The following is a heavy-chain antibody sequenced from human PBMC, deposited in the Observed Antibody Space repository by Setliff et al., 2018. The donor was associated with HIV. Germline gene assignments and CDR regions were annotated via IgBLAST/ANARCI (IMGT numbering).Heavy chain of an antibody. CDR1: GFIFSDYY. CDR2: CRDRGHRYTT. V-gene: IGHV3-72*01. J-gene: IGHJ3*02. CDR3: TRLQVGDYVWGTYPPQSFDI. Sequence: HPGGSLRLSCVGSGFIFSDYYIDWVRQAPGKGLEWVGRCRDRGHRYTTEYAASVKGRFTISRDDSRNSVFLQMRGLKTDDTAVYYCTRLQVGDYVWGTYPPQSFDIWGQGTMVTVSS. D-gene: IGHD3-16*02.